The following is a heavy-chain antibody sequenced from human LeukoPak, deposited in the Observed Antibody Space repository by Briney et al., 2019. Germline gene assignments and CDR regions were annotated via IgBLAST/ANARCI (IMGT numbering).Heavy chain of an antibody. D-gene: IGHD1-1*01. CDR1: GFTFSSYA. V-gene: IGHV3-64*01. CDR2: ISSNGGST. J-gene: IGHJ3*02. CDR3: ARDTTDAFDI. Sequence: GGSLRRSCAASGFTFSSYAMHWVRQAPGKGLEYVSAISSNGGSTYYANSVKGRFTISRDNSKNTLYLQMNSLRAEDTAVYYCARDTTDAFDIWGQGTMVTVSS.